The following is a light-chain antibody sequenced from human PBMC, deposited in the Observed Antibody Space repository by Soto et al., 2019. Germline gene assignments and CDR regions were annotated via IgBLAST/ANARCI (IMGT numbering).Light chain of an antibody. CDR3: QERYSFLWVT. V-gene: IGKV1-39*01. Sequence: DIQMNQSPSSLSASVGDRVTITCRTCQSINTYLNWYQQKPGKAPKLLIYGASSLQSGVPLRVSGSGSGTDFTLTITTLQPEDFATYYRQERYSFLWVTCGQGTKVEIK. CDR2: GAS. J-gene: IGKJ1*01. CDR1: QSINTY.